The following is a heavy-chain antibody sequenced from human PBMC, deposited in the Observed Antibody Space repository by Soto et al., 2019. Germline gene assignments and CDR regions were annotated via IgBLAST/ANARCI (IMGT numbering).Heavy chain of an antibody. V-gene: IGHV1-8*01. CDR3: ARGITIFGVVDP. CDR2: MNPNSGNT. Sequence: QVQLVQSGAEVKKPGASVKVSCKASGYTFTSYDINWVRQATGQGLEWMGWMNPNSGNTGYAQKCHGRVTMTRNTSISTAYMELSSLRSEDTAVYYCARGITIFGVVDPGGQGTLVTVSS. CDR1: GYTFTSYD. D-gene: IGHD3-3*01. J-gene: IGHJ5*02.